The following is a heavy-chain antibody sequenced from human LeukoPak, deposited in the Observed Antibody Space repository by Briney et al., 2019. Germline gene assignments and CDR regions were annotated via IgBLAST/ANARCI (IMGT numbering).Heavy chain of an antibody. D-gene: IGHD5-18*01. CDR3: ATKGRGYSYGYLTYYYYMDV. V-gene: IGHV1-46*01. CDR1: GYTFTTYY. Sequence: ASLKVSCRAFGYTFTTYYMHWVRKAPGQGLEWMGIINLSGGSTSYAQKFQGRVTMTRDMSTSTVYMELSSLRSEDTAVYYCATKGRGYSYGYLTYYYYMDVWGKGTTVTVSS. J-gene: IGHJ6*03. CDR2: INLSGGST.